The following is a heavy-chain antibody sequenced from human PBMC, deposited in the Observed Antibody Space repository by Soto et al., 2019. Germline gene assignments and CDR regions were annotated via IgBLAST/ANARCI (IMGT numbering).Heavy chain of an antibody. CDR2: ISAYNGNT. CDR1: GYTFTSYG. D-gene: IGHD3-22*01. J-gene: IGHJ4*02. Sequence: ASVKVSCKASGYTFTSYGISWVRQAPGQGLEWMGWISAYNGNTNYAQKLQGRVTMTTDTSTSTAYMELRSLRSDDTVVYYCARSYYYDSSGYYLNNRAFDYWGQGTLVTVSS. V-gene: IGHV1-18*04. CDR3: ARSYYYDSSGYYLNNRAFDY.